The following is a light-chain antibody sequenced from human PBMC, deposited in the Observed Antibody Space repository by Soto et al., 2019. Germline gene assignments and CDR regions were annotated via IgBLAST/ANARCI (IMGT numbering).Light chain of an antibody. V-gene: IGKV3-20*01. Sequence: EIVLTQSPGTLSLSPGERATLSCRASQSVSSSYLAWYQQKPGQAPRLLIYGASSRATGIPDRFSGSGSGTDHHPSISRLGAEGFAGYYRQQYGSSPPYTFGQGTKLEIK. CDR3: QQYGSSPPYT. CDR2: GAS. CDR1: QSVSSSY. J-gene: IGKJ2*01.